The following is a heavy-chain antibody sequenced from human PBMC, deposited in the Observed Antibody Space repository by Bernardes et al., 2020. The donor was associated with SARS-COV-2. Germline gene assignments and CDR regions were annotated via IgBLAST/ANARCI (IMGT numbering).Heavy chain of an antibody. CDR3: ARGYSSSSSIWYFDL. D-gene: IGHD6-6*01. J-gene: IGHJ2*01. CDR2: INPNSGGT. Sequence: ASVKVSCKASGYTFTGYYMHWVRQAPGQGLEWMGWINPNSGGTNYAQKFQGRVTMTRDTSISTAYMELSRLRSDDTAVYYCARGYSSSSSIWYFDLWGRGTLVTVSS. CDR1: GYTFTGYY. V-gene: IGHV1-2*02.